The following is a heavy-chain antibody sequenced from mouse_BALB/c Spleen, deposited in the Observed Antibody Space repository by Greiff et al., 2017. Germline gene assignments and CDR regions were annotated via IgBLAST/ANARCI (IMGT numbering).Heavy chain of an antibody. D-gene: IGHD1-1*01. CDR1: VYTFTDYE. Sequence: QVQLQQSGAELVRPGASVTLSCKASVYTFTDYEMHWVKQTPVHGLEWIGAIDPETGGTAYNQKFKGKATLTADKSSSTAYMELRSLTSEDSAVYYCARASTVVEAMDYWGQGTSVTVSS. CDR2: IDPETGGT. J-gene: IGHJ4*01. V-gene: IGHV1-15*01. CDR3: ARASTVVEAMDY.